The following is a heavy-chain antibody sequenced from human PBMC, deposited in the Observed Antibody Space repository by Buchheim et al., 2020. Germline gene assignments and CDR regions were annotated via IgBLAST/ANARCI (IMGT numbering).Heavy chain of an antibody. D-gene: IGHD4-17*01. CDR2: INPSGGST. V-gene: IGHV1-46*01. CDR1: GYTFTSYY. CDR3: ARDLSLVGGPLTTVY. Sequence: QVQLVQSGAEVRKPGASVKVSCKASGYTFTSYYMHWVRQAPGQGLEWMGIINPSGGSTSYTQKFQGRVTMTRDTSTSTVYMELTSLRSEDTAVYYRARDLSLVGGPLTTVYWGQGTL. J-gene: IGHJ4*02.